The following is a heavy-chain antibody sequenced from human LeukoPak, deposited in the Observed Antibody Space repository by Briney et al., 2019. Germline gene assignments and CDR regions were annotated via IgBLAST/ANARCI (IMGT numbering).Heavy chain of an antibody. J-gene: IGHJ4*02. D-gene: IGHD2-2*01. CDR3: ARDQHPYCSSTSCYRGFRY. CDR2: ISAYNGNT. Sequence: GASVKVSCKASGYTFTSYGISWVRQAPGQGLEWMGWISAYNGNTNYAQKFQGRVTITADESTSTAYMELSSLRSEDTAVYYCARDQHPYCSSTSCYRGFRYWGQGTLVTVSS. CDR1: GYTFTSYG. V-gene: IGHV1-18*01.